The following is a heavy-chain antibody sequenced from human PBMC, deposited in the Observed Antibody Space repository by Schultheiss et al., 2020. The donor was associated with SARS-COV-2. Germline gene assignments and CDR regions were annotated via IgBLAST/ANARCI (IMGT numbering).Heavy chain of an antibody. CDR2: ISGSGGST. CDR1: GFTFSDYY. Sequence: GGSLRLSCAASGFTFSDYYMSWIRQAPGKGLEWVSAISGSGGSTYYADSVKGRFTISRDNSKNTLYLQMNSLRAEDTAVYYCASGKSSTSSFDYWGQGTLVTVSS. D-gene: IGHD2-2*01. J-gene: IGHJ4*02. CDR3: ASGKSSTSSFDY. V-gene: IGHV3-23*01.